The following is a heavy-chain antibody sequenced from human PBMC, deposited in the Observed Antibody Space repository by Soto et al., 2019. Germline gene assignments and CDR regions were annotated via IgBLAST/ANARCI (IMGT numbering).Heavy chain of an antibody. Sequence: GGSLRLSCAASGFTFSIYGMHWVRQAPGKGPEWVAFITFDGSSKYFADSVKGRFTISRDNSKNTLYLQMNSLRTEDTAVYYCAKDRRLYFGQCCFDYWGQGALVTVSS. CDR1: GFTFSIYG. J-gene: IGHJ4*02. D-gene: IGHD3-10*01. CDR3: AKDRRLYFGQCCFDY. V-gene: IGHV3-30*18. CDR2: ITFDGSSK.